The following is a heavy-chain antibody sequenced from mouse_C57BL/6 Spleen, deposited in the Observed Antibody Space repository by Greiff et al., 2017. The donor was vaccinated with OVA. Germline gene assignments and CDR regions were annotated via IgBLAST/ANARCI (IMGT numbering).Heavy chain of an antibody. CDR1: GYTFTSYW. J-gene: IGHJ3*01. D-gene: IGHD1-1*01. CDR3: ARRGFITTVVPFAY. CDR2: IDPSDSYT. Sequence: QVQLQQPGAELVMPGASVKLSCKASGYTFTSYWMHWVKQRPGQGLEWIGEIDPSDSYTNYNQKFKGKSTLTVDKSSSTAYMQLSSLTSEDSAVYYCARRGFITTVVPFAYWGKGTLVTVSA. V-gene: IGHV1-69*01.